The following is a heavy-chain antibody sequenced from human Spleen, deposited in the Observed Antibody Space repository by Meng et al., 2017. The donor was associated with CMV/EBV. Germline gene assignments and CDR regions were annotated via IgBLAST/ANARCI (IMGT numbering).Heavy chain of an antibody. CDR1: VGTFSNYR. J-gene: IGHJ4*02. Sequence: SCKASVGTFSNYRVNWVRQAPGQGVEWMGGIIPIFGTANYAQKFQGRVTISVDKSKNQFSLKLSSVTAADTAVYYCARDLSGKKSPDYWGQGTLVTVSS. D-gene: IGHD6-25*01. CDR3: ARDLSGKKSPDY. CDR2: IIPIFGTA. V-gene: IGHV1-69*06.